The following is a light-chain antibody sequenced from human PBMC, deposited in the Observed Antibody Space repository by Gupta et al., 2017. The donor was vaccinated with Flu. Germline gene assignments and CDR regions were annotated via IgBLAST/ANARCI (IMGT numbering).Light chain of an antibody. Sequence: GDRVTITCQASQDITNYLNWYQQKPGKAPKLLIYDTSNVETGVSSRFSGGRSGTDFTFTISSLRPEDIATYYCQQYDNPPPTFGQGTRLEIK. J-gene: IGKJ5*01. CDR2: DTS. CDR1: QDITNY. V-gene: IGKV1-33*01. CDR3: QQYDNPPPT.